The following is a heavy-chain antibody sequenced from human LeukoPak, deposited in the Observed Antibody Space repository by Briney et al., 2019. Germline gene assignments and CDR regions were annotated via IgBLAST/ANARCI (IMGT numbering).Heavy chain of an antibody. CDR3: ATAPYDTSGYYYFYFDY. CDR2: FDPEDGET. D-gene: IGHD3-22*01. Sequence: ASVKVSCKVSGYTLTELCMHWVRQAPGKGLEWMGGFDPEDGETIYAQKLQGRVTMTEDTSTDTAYMELTSLRSEDTAVYYCATAPYDTSGYYYFYFDYWGQGTQVTVSS. V-gene: IGHV1-24*01. CDR1: GYTLTELC. J-gene: IGHJ4*02.